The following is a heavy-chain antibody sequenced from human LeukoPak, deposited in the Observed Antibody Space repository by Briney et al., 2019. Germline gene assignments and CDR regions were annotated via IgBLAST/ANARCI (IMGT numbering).Heavy chain of an antibody. J-gene: IGHJ4*02. CDR2: IKQDGSEK. D-gene: IGHD3-3*01. V-gene: IGHV3-7*01. CDR1: GFTFSDYY. CDR3: ARYYDFWSGYYIWGRDYYYFDY. Sequence: GGSLRLSCAASGFTFSDYYMSWIRQAPGKGLEWVANIKQDGSEKYYVDSVKGRFTISRDNAKNSLYLQMNSLRAEDTAVYYCARYYDFWSGYYIWGRDYYYFDYWGQGTLVAVSS.